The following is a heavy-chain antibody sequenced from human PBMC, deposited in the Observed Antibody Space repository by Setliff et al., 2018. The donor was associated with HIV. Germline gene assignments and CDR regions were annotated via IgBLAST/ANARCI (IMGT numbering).Heavy chain of an antibody. D-gene: IGHD3-3*01. J-gene: IGHJ4*02. CDR3: VRGANFYTPRKRIFDH. Sequence: PSETLSLTCAVYGESFSPYYWNWIRKSPGKGLEWIGEISHSGSSNYSPSLDSRLTIPVDTSKNQVSLKLNSVTAADSAVYYCVRGANFYTPRKRIFDHWGQGVLVTVSS. CDR1: GESFSPYY. V-gene: IGHV4-34*01. CDR2: ISHSGSS.